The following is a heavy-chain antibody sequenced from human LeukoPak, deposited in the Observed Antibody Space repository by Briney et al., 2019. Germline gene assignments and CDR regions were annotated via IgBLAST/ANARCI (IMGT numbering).Heavy chain of an antibody. Sequence: GASVKVSCKASGYTFTSYDINWVRQATGQGLEWMGWMNPNSGNTGYAQKFQGRVTMTRNTSISTAYMELSSLRSEDTAVYYCARGAVPGHYYDSSGWPPVFDYWGQGTLVTVSS. CDR1: GYTFTSYD. CDR3: ARGAVPGHYYDSSGWPPVFDY. V-gene: IGHV1-8*01. J-gene: IGHJ4*02. D-gene: IGHD3-22*01. CDR2: MNPNSGNT.